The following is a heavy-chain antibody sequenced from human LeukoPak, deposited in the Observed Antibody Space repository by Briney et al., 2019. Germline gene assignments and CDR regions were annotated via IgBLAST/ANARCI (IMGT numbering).Heavy chain of an antibody. Sequence: GGSLRLSCAASGFTFSSYAMTWVRQAPGKGLEWVSTITGSGGYTYYADSVEGRFTISRDNSKNTLFLRMNSLRAEDTAVYYCAKSFYYNSGSWGIFDYWGQGTLVTVSS. D-gene: IGHD3-10*01. CDR1: GFTFSSYA. V-gene: IGHV3-23*01. J-gene: IGHJ4*02. CDR2: ITGSGGYT. CDR3: AKSFYYNSGSWGIFDY.